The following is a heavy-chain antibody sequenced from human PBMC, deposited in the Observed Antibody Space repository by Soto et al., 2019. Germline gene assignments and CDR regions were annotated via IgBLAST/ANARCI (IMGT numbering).Heavy chain of an antibody. CDR3: ESNDWYDSSGYYY. CDR2: IYYSGST. J-gene: IGHJ4*02. V-gene: IGHV4-39*02. CDR1: GGSISSSSYY. D-gene: IGHD3-22*01. Sequence: WETLSLTCTASGGSISSSSYYWGWIRQPPGKGLEWIGSIYYSGSTYNNPSLKSRVTISVNTSKNHFSLKLSPVTAADKAVYYCESNDWYDSSGYYYWGQGTLVTVSS.